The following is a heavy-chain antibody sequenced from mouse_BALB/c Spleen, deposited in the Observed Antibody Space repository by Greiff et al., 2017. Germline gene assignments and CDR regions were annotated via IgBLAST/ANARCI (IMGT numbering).Heavy chain of an antibody. CDR2: IDPANGNT. J-gene: IGHJ4*01. CDR1: GFNIKDTY. V-gene: IGHV14-3*02. D-gene: IGHD1-2*01. CDR3: ATATGYAMDY. Sequence: EVQRVESGAELVKPGASVKLSCTASGFNIKDTYMHWVKQRPEQGLEWIGRIDPANGNTKYDPKFQGKATITADTSSNTAYLQLSSLTSEDTAVYYCATATGYAMDYWGQGTSVTVSS.